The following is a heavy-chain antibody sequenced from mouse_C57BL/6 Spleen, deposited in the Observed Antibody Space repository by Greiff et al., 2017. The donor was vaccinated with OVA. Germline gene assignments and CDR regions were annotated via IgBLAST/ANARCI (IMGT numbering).Heavy chain of an antibody. V-gene: IGHV2-2*01. CDR2: IWGGGST. CDR1: GFSLTSYG. CDR3: ARMDWAGY. D-gene: IGHD4-1*01. Sequence: VKLMESGPGLVQPSQSLSITCTVSGFSLTSYGVHWVRQSPGKGLEWLGVIWGGGSTDYNAAFISRLSISKDNSKSQVFFKMNSLQADDTAIYYCARMDWAGYWGQGTTLTVSS. J-gene: IGHJ2*01.